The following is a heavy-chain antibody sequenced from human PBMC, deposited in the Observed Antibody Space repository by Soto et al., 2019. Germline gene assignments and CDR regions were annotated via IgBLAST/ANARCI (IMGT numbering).Heavy chain of an antibody. Sequence: EVQLVESGGGLVKPGGSLRLSCAASGFTFSSYSMNWVRQAPGKGLEWVSSISSSSSYIYYADSVKGRFTISRDNAKNSLYLQMNSLRAEDTAVYYCAVIVVVGAKGTDFDYWGQGTLVTVSS. CDR1: GFTFSSYS. CDR2: ISSSSSYI. V-gene: IGHV3-21*01. J-gene: IGHJ4*02. D-gene: IGHD2-15*01. CDR3: AVIVVVGAKGTDFDY.